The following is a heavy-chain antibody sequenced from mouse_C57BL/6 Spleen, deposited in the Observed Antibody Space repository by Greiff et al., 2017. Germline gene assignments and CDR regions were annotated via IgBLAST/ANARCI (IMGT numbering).Heavy chain of an antibody. J-gene: IGHJ2*01. V-gene: IGHV1-54*01. CDR1: GYAFTNYL. D-gene: IGHD1-2*01. Sequence: QVQLQQSGAELVRPGTSVKVSCKASGYAFTNYLIEWVKQRPGQGLEWIGVINPGSGGTNYNEKFKGKATLTADKSSSTAYMQLSSLTSEASAVYFCARCSITATADYWGQGTTLTVSS. CDR2: INPGSGGT. CDR3: ARCSITATADY.